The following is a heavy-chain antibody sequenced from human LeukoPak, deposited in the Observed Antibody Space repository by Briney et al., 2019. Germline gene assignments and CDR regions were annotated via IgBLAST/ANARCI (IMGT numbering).Heavy chain of an antibody. CDR1: GFTFSSYG. CDR3: AKVWGGSMVRRGRYYYYGMDV. D-gene: IGHD3-10*01. V-gene: IGHV3-30*18. J-gene: IGHJ6*04. Sequence: PGRSLRLSCAASGFTFSSYGMHWVRQAPGKGLEWVAVISYDGSNKYYADSVKGRFTISRDNSKNTLYLQMNSLRAEDTAVYYCAKVWGGSMVRRGRYYYYGMDVWGKGTTVTVSS. CDR2: ISYDGSNK.